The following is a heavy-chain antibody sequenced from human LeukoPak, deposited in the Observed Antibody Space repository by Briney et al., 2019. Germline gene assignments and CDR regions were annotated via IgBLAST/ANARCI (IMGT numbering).Heavy chain of an antibody. J-gene: IGHJ4*02. CDR3: ARDGGYPLVYFDN. CDR1: GGSISSGHYY. D-gene: IGHD3-16*01. V-gene: IGHV4-61*02. Sequence: SETLSLTCTVSGGSISSGHYYWSWIRQPAGKELEWIGRIFSSGSTNYNPSLKSRVTISVDTSKDQFSLKMSSVTAADTAVYYCARDGGYPLVYFDNWGQGTLVTVSS. CDR2: IFSSGST.